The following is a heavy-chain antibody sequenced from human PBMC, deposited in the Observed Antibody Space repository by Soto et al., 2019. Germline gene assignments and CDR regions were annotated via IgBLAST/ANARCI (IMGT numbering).Heavy chain of an antibody. J-gene: IGHJ4*02. CDR3: ARALTRIAAEIPHY. D-gene: IGHD6-13*01. V-gene: IGHV1-2*04. CDR1: GYTFTGYY. Sequence: ASVKVSCKASGYTFTGYYMHWVRQAPGQGLEWMGWINPNSGGTNYAQKFQGWVTMTRDTSISTAYMELSRLRSDDTAVYYCARALTRIAAEIPHYWGQGTLVTVSS. CDR2: INPNSGGT.